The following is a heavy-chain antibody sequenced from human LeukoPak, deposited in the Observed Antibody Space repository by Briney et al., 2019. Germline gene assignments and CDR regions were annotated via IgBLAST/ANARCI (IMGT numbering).Heavy chain of an antibody. CDR3: ASIDYGDYSVTDAFDI. D-gene: IGHD4-17*01. J-gene: IGHJ3*02. CDR2: ISSSSGYI. CDR1: GFTFSSYS. Sequence: GGSLRLSCAAPGFTFSSYSMNWVRQAPGKGLEWVSSISSSSGYIYYADSVKGRFTISRDNAKNSLYLQMNSLRAEDTAVYYCASIDYGDYSVTDAFDIWGQGTMVTVSS. V-gene: IGHV3-21*01.